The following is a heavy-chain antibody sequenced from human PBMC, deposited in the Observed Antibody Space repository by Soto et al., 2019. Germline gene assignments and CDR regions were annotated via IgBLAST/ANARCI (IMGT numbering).Heavy chain of an antibody. CDR3: ARVKRRRDGYNWYYYYGMDV. V-gene: IGHV4-59*01. D-gene: IGHD5-12*01. CDR1: GGSISSYY. Sequence: PSETLSLTCTVSGGSISSYYWSWIRQPPGKGLEWIGYIYYSGTINYNPSLKSRVTISVDTSKNQFSLKLSSVTAADTAVYYCARVKRRRDGYNWYYYYGMDVWGQGTTVTVSS. J-gene: IGHJ6*02. CDR2: IYYSGTI.